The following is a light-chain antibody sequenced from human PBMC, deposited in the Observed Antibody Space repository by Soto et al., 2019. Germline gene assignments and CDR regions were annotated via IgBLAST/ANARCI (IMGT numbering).Light chain of an antibody. CDR1: QSVSSY. Sequence: RVLTQSPATLSLSPGERATLSCRASQSVSSYLAWYQQKPGQAPRLLIYGASTRATGIPARFSGSGSGTEFTLTISSLQSEDFTVYYCQQYNNWPAITFGQGTRLEI. CDR2: GAS. CDR3: QQYNNWPAIT. J-gene: IGKJ5*01. V-gene: IGKV3D-15*01.